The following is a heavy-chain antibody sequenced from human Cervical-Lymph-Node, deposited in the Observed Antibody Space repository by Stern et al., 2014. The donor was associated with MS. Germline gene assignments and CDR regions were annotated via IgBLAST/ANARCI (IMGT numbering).Heavy chain of an antibody. D-gene: IGHD4-17*01. V-gene: IGHV1-69*01. CDR1: GGSFSSYA. CDR2: ISPMFGKP. CDR3: ARFNDYGDYESRREDDS. Sequence: VQLVQSGAEVKKPGSSVKVSCKASGGSFSSYAVSWVRQAPGEGLQWMGGISPMFGKPNYAQRFQGRITITADESTNTAFMELSSLRSEDTAVYYCARFNDYGDYESRREDDSWGQGTLVTVSS. J-gene: IGHJ4*02.